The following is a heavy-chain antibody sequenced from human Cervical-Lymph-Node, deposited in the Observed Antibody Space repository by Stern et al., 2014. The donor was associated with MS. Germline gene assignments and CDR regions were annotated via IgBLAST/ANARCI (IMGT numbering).Heavy chain of an antibody. D-gene: IGHD6-6*01. V-gene: IGHV1-69*18. Sequence: VQLVESGTEVKKPGSSVKVSCKASGGTLNTYTITWVRQAPGQRLEWVGTIIPLFGTAKFAQQFQGRVTLSADDSTSTAYMDLNILKFEYAAVYYCSRSPRYLAFSSHFDYWGQGTLVTVSS. CDR3: SRSPRYLAFSSHFDY. CDR1: GGTLNTYT. CDR2: IIPLFGTA. J-gene: IGHJ4*02.